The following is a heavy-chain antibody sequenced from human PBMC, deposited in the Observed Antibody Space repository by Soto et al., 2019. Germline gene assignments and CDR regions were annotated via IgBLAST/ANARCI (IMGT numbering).Heavy chain of an antibody. CDR3: ARDRGYNGYDY. V-gene: IGHV3-7*05. D-gene: IGHD5-18*01. Sequence: GGSLRLSCSASGFSFSNSWMTWVRQAPGKGLEWVANIDENGNEKNIVDSVKGRFTIFRDNAKNLLYLQMNSLRVEDTAMYYCARDRGYNGYDYWGQGTVVTVSS. CDR2: IDENGNEK. J-gene: IGHJ4*02. CDR1: GFSFSNSW.